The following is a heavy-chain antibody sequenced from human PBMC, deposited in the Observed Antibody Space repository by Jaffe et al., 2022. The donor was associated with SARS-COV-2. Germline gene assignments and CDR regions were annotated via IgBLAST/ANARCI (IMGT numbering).Heavy chain of an antibody. CDR1: GFTFSSYG. J-gene: IGHJ4*02. CDR3: AKDLHYGGRSGGFDY. D-gene: IGHD4-17*01. V-gene: IGHV3-30*18. CDR2: ISYDGSNK. Sequence: QVQLVESGGGVVQPGRSLRLSCAASGFTFSSYGMHWVRQAPGKGLEWVAVISYDGSNKYYADSVKGRFTISRDNSKNTLYLQMNSLRAEDTAVYYCAKDLHYGGRSGGFDYWGQGTLVTVSS.